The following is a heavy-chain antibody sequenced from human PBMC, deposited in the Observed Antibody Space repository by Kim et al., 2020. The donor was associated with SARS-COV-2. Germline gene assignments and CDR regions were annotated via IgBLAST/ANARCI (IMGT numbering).Heavy chain of an antibody. CDR2: IIPIFGTA. V-gene: IGHV1-69*13. J-gene: IGHJ4*02. D-gene: IGHD3-10*01. Sequence: SVKVSCKASGGTFSSYAISWVRQAPGQGLEWMGGIIPIFGTANYAQKFQGRVTITADESTSTAYMELSSLRSEDTAVYYCARDKGDYYGSGSYYSPLHYWGQGTLVTVSS. CDR1: GGTFSSYA. CDR3: ARDKGDYYGSGSYYSPLHY.